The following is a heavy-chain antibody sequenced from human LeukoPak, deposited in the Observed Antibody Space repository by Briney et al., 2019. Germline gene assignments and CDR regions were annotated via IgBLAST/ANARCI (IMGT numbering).Heavy chain of an antibody. CDR3: ASHSSSWYEFDY. CDR1: GFTVSSNH. V-gene: IGHV3-53*01. J-gene: IGHJ4*02. CDR2: IYSGGST. Sequence: GGSLRLSCAASGFTVSSNHMSWVRQAPGKGLEWVSVIYSGGSTYYADSVKGRFTISRDNSKNTLYLQMNSLRAEDTAVYYCASHSSSWYEFDYWGQGTLVTVSS. D-gene: IGHD6-13*01.